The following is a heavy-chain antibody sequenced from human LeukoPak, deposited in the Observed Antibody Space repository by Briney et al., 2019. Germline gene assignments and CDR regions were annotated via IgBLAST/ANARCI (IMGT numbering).Heavy chain of an antibody. CDR1: GFTFSSYS. V-gene: IGHV3-21*01. CDR3: ARPVHTGSSNFAF. Sequence: PGGSLRLSCAASGFTFSSYSMNWVRQAPGKGLEWVSSISSSSSYIYYADSVKGRFTISRDNAKNSLYLQMNSLRAEDTAVYYCARPVHTGSSNFAFWGQGTLVTVSS. D-gene: IGHD3-10*01. CDR2: ISSSSSYI. J-gene: IGHJ4*02.